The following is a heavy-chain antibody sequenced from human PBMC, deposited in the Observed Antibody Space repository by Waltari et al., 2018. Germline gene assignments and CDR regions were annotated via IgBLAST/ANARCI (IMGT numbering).Heavy chain of an antibody. D-gene: IGHD3-22*01. J-gene: IGHJ4*02. CDR1: GGSISSSSYY. CDR3: ARSITMIVAVMGYFDY. V-gene: IGHV4-39*01. CDR2: IYYSGRT. Sequence: QLQLQESGPGLVKPSETLSLTCTVSGGSISSSSYYWGWIRQPPGKGLEWIGSIYYSGRTYYNPSLKSRVTISVDTSKNQFSLKLSSVTAADTAVYYCARSITMIVAVMGYFDYWGQGTLVTVSS.